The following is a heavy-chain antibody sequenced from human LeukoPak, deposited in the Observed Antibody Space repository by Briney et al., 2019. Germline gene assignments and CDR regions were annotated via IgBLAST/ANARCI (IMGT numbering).Heavy chain of an antibody. CDR2: ISSSSSYI. CDR3: ASEVICSSTSCYPD. Sequence: PGGSLRLSCAASGFTFSSYAMSWVRQAPGKGLEWVSSISSSSSYIYYADSVKGRFTISRDNAKNSLYLQMNSLRAEDTAVYYCASEVICSSTSCYPDWGQGTTVTVSS. CDR1: GFTFSSYA. D-gene: IGHD2-2*01. V-gene: IGHV3-21*01. J-gene: IGHJ6*02.